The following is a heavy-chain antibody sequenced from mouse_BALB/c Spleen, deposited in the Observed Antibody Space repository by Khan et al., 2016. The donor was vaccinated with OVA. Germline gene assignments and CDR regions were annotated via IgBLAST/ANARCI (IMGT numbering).Heavy chain of an antibody. CDR2: IWGDGST. V-gene: IGHV2-3*01. J-gene: IGHJ4*01. CDR3: AKFTPDYYAMDY. D-gene: IGHD1-1*01. CDR1: GFSLTSYG. Sequence: QVQLKQSGPGLVAPSQSLSITCTVSGFSLTSYGVNWVRQPPGKGLEWLGVIWGDGSTNYHSTLISRLIISKDNSKSQVFLKLSSLQTDDTATYYCAKFTPDYYAMDYWGQGTSVTVSS.